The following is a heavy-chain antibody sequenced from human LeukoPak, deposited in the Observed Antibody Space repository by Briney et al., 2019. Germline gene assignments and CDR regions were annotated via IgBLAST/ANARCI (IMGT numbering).Heavy chain of an antibody. D-gene: IGHD3-22*01. CDR1: GYTFTGYY. Sequence: GASVNVSCKASGYTFTGYYMHWVRQAPGQGLVWMGWINPNSGGTNYAQKLQRRVTMTRDTSISTAYMKLSRLRSDDTAVYCCASDQSRYYYDSSGYFDWGQGTLVTVST. CDR3: ASDQSRYYYDSSGYFD. V-gene: IGHV1-2*02. CDR2: INPNSGGT. J-gene: IGHJ4*02.